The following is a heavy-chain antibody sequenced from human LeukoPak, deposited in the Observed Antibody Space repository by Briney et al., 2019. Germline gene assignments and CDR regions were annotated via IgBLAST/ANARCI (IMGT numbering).Heavy chain of an antibody. CDR2: INHSGST. J-gene: IGHJ6*03. CDR1: GGSFSGYY. V-gene: IGHV4-34*01. Sequence: PSETLSLTCAVYGGSFSGYYWSWIRQPPGKGLEWIGEINHSGSTNYNPSLKSRVTISVDTSKNQFSLRLSSVTAADTAVYYCARTTEAHSWRTRYYDYYMDVWGKGTTVTVSS. D-gene: IGHD6-13*01. CDR3: ARTTEAHSWRTRYYDYYMDV.